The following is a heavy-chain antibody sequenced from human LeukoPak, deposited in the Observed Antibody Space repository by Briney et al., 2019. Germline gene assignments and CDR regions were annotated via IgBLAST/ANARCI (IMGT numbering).Heavy chain of an antibody. CDR1: GLPFSSFG. J-gene: IGHJ4*02. V-gene: IGHV3-30*02. CDR2: ILHYGSNK. CDR3: AKGLGPCIWFGELFDY. D-gene: IGHD3-10*01. Sequence: GGSLRLSCAPSGLPFSSFGMHCVRPAPGRGLVWVAFILHYGSNKYYADSVKGRFPISRDNYKNTLYLQMNSLRAEDTAVYYCAKGLGPCIWFGELFDYWGQGTLVTVSS.